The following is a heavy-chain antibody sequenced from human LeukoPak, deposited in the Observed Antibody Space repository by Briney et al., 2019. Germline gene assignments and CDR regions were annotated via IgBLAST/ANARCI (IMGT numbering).Heavy chain of an antibody. J-gene: IGHJ4*02. Sequence: PSETLSLTCTVSGGSISSYYWSWIRQPPGKGLEWIGFIYYSGSTNYNPSLKSRVTISVDTSKNQFSLKLSSVTAADTAVYYCARQIGWLDYWGQGTLVTVSS. CDR2: IYYSGST. D-gene: IGHD6-19*01. CDR3: ARQIGWLDY. CDR1: GGSISSYY. V-gene: IGHV4-59*01.